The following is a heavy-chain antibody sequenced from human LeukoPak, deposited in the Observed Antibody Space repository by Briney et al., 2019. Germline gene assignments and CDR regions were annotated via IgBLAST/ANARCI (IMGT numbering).Heavy chain of an antibody. CDR2: IYSGGST. Sequence: GGSLRLSCAASGFTVSSNYMSWVRQAPGKGLEWVSVIYSGGSTYYADSVKGRFTISRDNSKNTLYLQMNSLRAEDTAVYYCARQGELELRIFFDYWGQGTLVTVSS. D-gene: IGHD1-7*01. CDR3: ARQGELELRIFFDY. J-gene: IGHJ4*02. CDR1: GFTVSSNY. V-gene: IGHV3-66*02.